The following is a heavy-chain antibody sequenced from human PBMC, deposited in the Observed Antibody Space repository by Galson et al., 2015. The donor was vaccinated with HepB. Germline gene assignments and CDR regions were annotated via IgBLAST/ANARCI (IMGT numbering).Heavy chain of an antibody. V-gene: IGHV1-18*01. CDR2: ISAYNGNT. J-gene: IGHJ4*02. CDR3: ARGRGGLRLGELFFPFDY. Sequence: SVKVSCKASGYTFTSYGISWVRQAPGQGLEWMGWISAYNGNTNYAQKLQGRVTMTTDTSTSIAYMELRSLRSDDTAVYYCARGRGGLRLGELFFPFDYWGQGTLVTVSS. CDR1: GYTFTSYG. D-gene: IGHD3-16*01.